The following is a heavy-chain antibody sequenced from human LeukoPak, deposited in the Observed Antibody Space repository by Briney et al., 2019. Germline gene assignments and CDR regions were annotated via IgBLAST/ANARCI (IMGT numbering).Heavy chain of an antibody. Sequence: GGSLRLSCAASGFTFSSYSMNWVRRAPGKGLEWVSSISSSSSYIYYADSVKGRFTISRDNAKNSLYLQMNSLRAEDTAVYYCARCASYGYVIGYYGMDVWGQGTTVTVSS. V-gene: IGHV3-21*01. CDR2: ISSSSSYI. CDR3: ARCASYGYVIGYYGMDV. D-gene: IGHD5-18*01. J-gene: IGHJ6*02. CDR1: GFTFSSYS.